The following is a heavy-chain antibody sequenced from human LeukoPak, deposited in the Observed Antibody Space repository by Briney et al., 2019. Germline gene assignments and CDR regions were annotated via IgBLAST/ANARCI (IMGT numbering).Heavy chain of an antibody. CDR2: VYYTGYS. V-gene: IGHV4-39*01. J-gene: IGHJ6*02. CDR1: GGLISSSGNFY. Sequence: PSETLSLTCSVSGGLISSSGNFYWGWIRQVPGKGLEWIGSVYYTGYSYDNPSLKSRVTVSVDTSKNQFSLKLNSVTAADTAIYYCARQGAITARRTHYYVMGVWGPGTTVTVSS. CDR3: ARQGAITARRTHYYVMGV. D-gene: IGHD1-20*01.